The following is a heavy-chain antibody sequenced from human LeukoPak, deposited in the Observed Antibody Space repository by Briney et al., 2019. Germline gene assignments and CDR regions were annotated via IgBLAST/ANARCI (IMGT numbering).Heavy chain of an antibody. CDR1: GYTFTGYY. D-gene: IGHD2-15*01. CDR3: ARGRRYCSGGSCSLDLDY. J-gene: IGHJ4*02. Sequence: ASVKVSCKASGYTFTGYYMHWVRQAPGQGLEWMGWINPNSGNTGYAQKFQGRVTMTRNTSISTAYMELSSLRSEDTAVYYCARGRRYCSGGSCSLDLDYWGQGTLVTVSS. CDR2: INPNSGNT. V-gene: IGHV1-8*02.